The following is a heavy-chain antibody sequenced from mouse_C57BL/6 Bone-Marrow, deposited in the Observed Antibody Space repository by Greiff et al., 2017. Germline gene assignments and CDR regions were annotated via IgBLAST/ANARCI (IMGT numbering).Heavy chain of an antibody. CDR3: ARGGYSNYVWYFDV. J-gene: IGHJ1*03. Sequence: VQLQQSGPELVKPGASVKISCKASGYAFSSSWMNWVKQRPGKGLEWIGRIYPGDGDTNYNGKFKGKATLTADKSSSTAYMQLSSLTSEDSAVYFCARGGYSNYVWYFDVWGTGTTVTVSS. CDR1: GYAFSSSW. V-gene: IGHV1-82*01. CDR2: IYPGDGDT. D-gene: IGHD2-5*01.